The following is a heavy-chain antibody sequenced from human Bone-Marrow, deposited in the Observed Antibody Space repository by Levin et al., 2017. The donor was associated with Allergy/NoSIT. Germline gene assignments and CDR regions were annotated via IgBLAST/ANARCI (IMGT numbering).Heavy chain of an antibody. CDR2: IRSKTDGETT. J-gene: IGHJ4*02. Sequence: GGSLRLSCVASGFSITGAWMSWVRQAPGKGLEWVGRIRSKTDGETTEYATPVRGRFTISRDDSRNTVYLQMNSLKIEDTAVYFCFWGSSDYWGQGTLVTVSS. D-gene: IGHD3-16*01. CDR3: FWGSSDY. CDR1: GFSITGAW. V-gene: IGHV3-15*01.